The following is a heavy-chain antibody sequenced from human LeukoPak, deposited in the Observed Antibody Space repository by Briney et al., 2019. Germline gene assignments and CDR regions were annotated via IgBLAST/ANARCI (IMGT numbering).Heavy chain of an antibody. CDR1: GGSISSSSYY. J-gene: IGHJ5*02. V-gene: IGHV4-39*07. Sequence: ASETLSLTCTVSGGSISSSSYYWGWIRQPPGKGLERIGSIYYSGSTHYNPSLKSRVTISVDTSKNQFSLKLSSVTAAGTAVYYCARGRRIAAAGTTNWFDPWGQGTLVTVSS. D-gene: IGHD6-13*01. CDR3: ARGRRIAAAGTTNWFDP. CDR2: IYYSGST.